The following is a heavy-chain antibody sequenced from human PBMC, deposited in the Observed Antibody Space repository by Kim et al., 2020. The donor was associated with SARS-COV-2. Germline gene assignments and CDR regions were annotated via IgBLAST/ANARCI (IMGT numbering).Heavy chain of an antibody. Sequence: SETLSLTCAVSGGSISSSNWWSWVRQPPGKGLEWIGEIYHSGSTNYNPSIKSRVTISVDKSKNQFSLKLSSVTAADTAVYYCAREQSGYDGGGDYWGQGTLVTVSS. D-gene: IGHD5-12*01. CDR2: IYHSGST. J-gene: IGHJ4*02. CDR1: GGSISSSNW. V-gene: IGHV4-4*02. CDR3: AREQSGYDGGGDY.